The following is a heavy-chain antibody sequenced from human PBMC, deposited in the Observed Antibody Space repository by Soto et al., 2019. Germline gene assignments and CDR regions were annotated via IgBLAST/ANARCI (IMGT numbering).Heavy chain of an antibody. D-gene: IGHD5-18*01. V-gene: IGHV3-33*01. CDR1: GFTFSSYG. Sequence: QVQLVESGGGVVQPGRSLRLSCAASGFTFSSYGMHWVRQAPGKGLEWVAVIWYDGSNKYYADSVKGRFTISRDNSKNTLYLQMNSLRAEDTAVYYCARDLADTAGIFCDYWGQGTLVTVSS. CDR3: ARDLADTAGIFCDY. CDR2: IWYDGSNK. J-gene: IGHJ4*02.